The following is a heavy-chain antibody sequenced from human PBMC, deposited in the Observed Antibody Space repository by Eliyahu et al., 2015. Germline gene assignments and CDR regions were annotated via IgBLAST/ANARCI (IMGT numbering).Heavy chain of an antibody. CDR3: AKTLGRTYDFWSGSHVYYYGMDV. Sequence: EVQLLESGGGLVQPGGSLRLSCAASGFTFXSXAXSWVXPAPGKGLGWVSAISGSGGSTYYADSVKGRFTISRDNSKNTLYLQMNSLRAEDTAVYYCAKTLGRTYDFWSGSHVYYYGMDVWGQGTTVTVSS. CDR2: ISGSGGST. J-gene: IGHJ6*02. D-gene: IGHD3-3*01. V-gene: IGHV3-23*01. CDR1: GFTFXSXA.